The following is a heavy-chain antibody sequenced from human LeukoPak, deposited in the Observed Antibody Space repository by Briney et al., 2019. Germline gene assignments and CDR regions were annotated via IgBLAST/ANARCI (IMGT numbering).Heavy chain of an antibody. Sequence: GGSPRLSCAASGFTFSSYAMSWVRQAPGKGLEWVSAISGSGGSTYYADSVKGRFTISRDNSKNTLYLQMNSLRAEDTAVYYCAKGSHDYGDYESFDYWGQGTLVTVSS. CDR3: AKGSHDYGDYESFDY. CDR1: GFTFSSYA. J-gene: IGHJ4*02. CDR2: ISGSGGST. D-gene: IGHD4-17*01. V-gene: IGHV3-23*01.